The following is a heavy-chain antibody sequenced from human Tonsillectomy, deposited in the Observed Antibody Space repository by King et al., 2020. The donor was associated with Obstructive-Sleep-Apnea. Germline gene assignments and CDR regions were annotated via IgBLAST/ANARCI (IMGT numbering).Heavy chain of an antibody. CDR2: IYYSGST. D-gene: IGHD6-19*01. J-gene: IGHJ6*02. CDR1: GGSISSYY. V-gene: IGHV4-59*01. Sequence: VQLQESGPGLVKPSETLSLTCTVSGGSISSYYWSWIRQPPGKGLEWIGYIYYSGSTNYNPSLKSRVTISVDTSQNQFSLKLSSVTAADTAVYYCAGVAVAGTFWYYYYGMDVWGQGTTVTVSS. CDR3: AGVAVAGTFWYYYYGMDV.